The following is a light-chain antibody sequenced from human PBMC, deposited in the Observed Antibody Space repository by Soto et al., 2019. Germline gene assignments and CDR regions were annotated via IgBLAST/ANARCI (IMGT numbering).Light chain of an antibody. CDR1: SSDVGSHNF. Sequence: QSALTQPASVSGSPGQSITISCTGTSSDVGSHNFVSWYQQRPGKAPKLMIFEVTKRPSGVSSRFSASKSGNTASLTISGVQAEDEADYYCCSYAGSNNVVFSGGTKLTVL. J-gene: IGLJ2*01. CDR3: CSYAGSNNVV. CDR2: EVT. V-gene: IGLV2-23*02.